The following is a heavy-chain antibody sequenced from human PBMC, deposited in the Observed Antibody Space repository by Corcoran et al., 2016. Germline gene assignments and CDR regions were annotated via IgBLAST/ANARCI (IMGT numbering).Heavy chain of an antibody. V-gene: IGHV4-34*01. D-gene: IGHD2-8*01. CDR1: GGSFSGYY. J-gene: IGHJ4*02. CDR3: ARGLLYSKLRPFDY. Sequence: QVQLQQWGAGLLKPSETLSLTCAVYGGSFSGYYWSWIRQPPGKGLEWIGEINHSGSTNYNPSLKSRVTISVDTSKNQFSLKLSSVTAADTAVYYCARGLLYSKLRPFDYWGQGTLVTVSS. CDR2: INHSGST.